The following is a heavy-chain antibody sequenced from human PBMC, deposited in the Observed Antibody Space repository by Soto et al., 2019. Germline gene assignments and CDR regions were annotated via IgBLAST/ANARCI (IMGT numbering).Heavy chain of an antibody. V-gene: IGHV3-74*01. Sequence: HPGGSLRLSCAASGFTLRDYWMHWVRQAPGKGLVWVSRINSDGSSTSYADSVKGRFIISRDSAKNMLYLQMNSLRAEDTALYYCTRDPAPSGWYDYWGRGTLVTVSS. D-gene: IGHD6-19*01. CDR3: TRDPAPSGWYDY. J-gene: IGHJ4*02. CDR1: GFTLRDYW. CDR2: INSDGSST.